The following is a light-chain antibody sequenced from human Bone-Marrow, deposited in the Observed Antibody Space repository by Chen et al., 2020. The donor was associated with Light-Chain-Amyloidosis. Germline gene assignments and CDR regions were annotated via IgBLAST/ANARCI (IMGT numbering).Light chain of an antibody. CDR2: DAS. CDR3: QQYADLPYT. J-gene: IGKJ2*01. Sequence: DIQMTQSPSSLSASVGDRVTITCQASQDITNYLNWYQHKPGEVPKLLIYDASTLETGVPSRFIGGRSGTHFTFTITSLQREDIATDYCQQYADLPYTYGQGTNLEIK. V-gene: IGKV1-33*01. CDR1: QDITNY.